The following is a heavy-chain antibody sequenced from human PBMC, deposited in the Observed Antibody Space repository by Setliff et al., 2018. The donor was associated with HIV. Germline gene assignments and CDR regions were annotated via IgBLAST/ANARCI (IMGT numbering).Heavy chain of an antibody. CDR1: RLTLSSNY. CDR2: LYPGGSA. J-gene: IGHJ5*02. D-gene: IGHD4-17*01. V-gene: IGHV3-66*02. CDR3: AKLTRLKASFPTDYLDP. Sequence: GSLRLSCTASRLTLSSNYMTWVRQSPGKGLEWVSTLYPGGSAYYADSIKGRFTISRENAKNTLYLQMDSLRSEDTAVYFCAKLTRLKASFPTDYLDPWGQGILVTVSS.